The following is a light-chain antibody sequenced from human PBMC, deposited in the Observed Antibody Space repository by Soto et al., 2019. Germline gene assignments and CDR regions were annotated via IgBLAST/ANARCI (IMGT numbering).Light chain of an antibody. CDR2: DAF. CDR1: QRVGNY. V-gene: IGKV3-11*01. CDR3: QQRSNWRFT. J-gene: IGKJ3*01. Sequence: EIVLTQSPATLSLSPGEIATLSCRASQRVGNYLAWYRQKPGQAPRLLIYDAFNRATGIPARFSGSGSGTDFTLTISSLEPEDFAVYYCQQRSNWRFTFGPGTKVDIK.